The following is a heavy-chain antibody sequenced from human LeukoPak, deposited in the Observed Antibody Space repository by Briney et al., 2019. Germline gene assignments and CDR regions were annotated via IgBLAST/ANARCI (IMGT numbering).Heavy chain of an antibody. CDR2: ISSSGSTL. CDR3: ARGSYDSSGQFDY. Sequence: GGSLRLSCAASGFTFSDYYMSWIRQAPGKGLEWVSYISSSGSTLYYADSLKGRFTISRDNAENSLFLQMNSLRAEDTAVYYCARGSYDSSGQFDYWGQGTLVTVSS. V-gene: IGHV3-11*04. J-gene: IGHJ4*02. CDR1: GFTFSDYY. D-gene: IGHD3-22*01.